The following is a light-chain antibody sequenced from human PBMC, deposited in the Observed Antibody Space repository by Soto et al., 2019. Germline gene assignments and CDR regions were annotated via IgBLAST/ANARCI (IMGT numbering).Light chain of an antibody. V-gene: IGLV2-23*01. CDR2: EDR. J-gene: IGLJ1*01. CDR3: CSYAGSNTYV. CDR1: SSDVGSYNL. Sequence: QSVLTQPASVSGSPGQSITISCTGTSSDVGSYNLVSWYQQYPGKAPKVMIYEDRRRPPGVSNRFSGSKSGNTASLTISGLQAEDEADYYCCSYAGSNTYVFGTGTKLTVL.